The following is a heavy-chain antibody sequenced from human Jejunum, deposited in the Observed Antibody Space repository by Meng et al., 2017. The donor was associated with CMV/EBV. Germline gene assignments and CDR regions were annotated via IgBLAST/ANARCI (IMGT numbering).Heavy chain of an antibody. D-gene: IGHD3-10*02. V-gene: IGHV3-7*01. Sequence: FSRYWMNWVRQAPGKGLEWVANIKQDGSEKYYGDSVEGRFTISRDNAKNSLYLQMNSLRAEDTAVYYCARDRDFVPQGGYYDRDVWGQGTTVTVSS. CDR1: FSRYW. CDR2: IKQDGSEK. CDR3: ARDRDFVPQGGYYDRDV. J-gene: IGHJ6*02.